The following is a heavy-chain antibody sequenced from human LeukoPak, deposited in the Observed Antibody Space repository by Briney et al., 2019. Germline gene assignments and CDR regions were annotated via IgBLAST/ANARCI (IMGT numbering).Heavy chain of an antibody. CDR1: GASIGSYY. CDR2: IYIRGNT. CDR3: ARDEGNWFDP. V-gene: IGHV4-59*01. J-gene: IGHJ5*02. Sequence: SETLSLTCTVSGASIGSYYWGWIRQPPGKGLEWIGYIYIRGNTNSNPSLKSRVTISGDTSKNQISLKLTSVRAADTAVYYCARDEGNWFDPWGQGTLVTVSS.